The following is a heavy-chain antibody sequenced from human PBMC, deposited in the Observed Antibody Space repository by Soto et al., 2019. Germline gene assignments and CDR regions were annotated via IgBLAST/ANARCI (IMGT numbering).Heavy chain of an antibody. CDR1: GCSISSYY. CDR2: IYYSGTT. CDR3: ARRYGWLYFDY. V-gene: IGHV4-59*08. J-gene: IGHJ4*02. Sequence: SETLSLTCIVSGCSISSYYWSWIRQPPGKGLEWIGYIYYSGTTNYNPSLKSRVTISVDTSKNQFSLRLIPVTAADTALYYCARRYGWLYFDYWGQGSLVTVSS. D-gene: IGHD6-19*01.